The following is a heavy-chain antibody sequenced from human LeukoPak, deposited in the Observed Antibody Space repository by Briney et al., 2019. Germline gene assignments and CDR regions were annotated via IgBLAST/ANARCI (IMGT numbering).Heavy chain of an antibody. CDR1: GFTLSNYW. J-gene: IGHJ4*02. CDR3: GREIPGGTTSLDC. CDR2: IKEDGSDK. D-gene: IGHD1-7*01. V-gene: IGHV3-7*04. Sequence: PGGSLRLSCAASGFTLSNYWMSWVRQAPGKGLEWVANIKEDGSDKNYVDSVRGRFTISRDNAKNALYLQMNSLRAEDTAVYYCGREIPGGTTSLDCWGQGTVVTVSS.